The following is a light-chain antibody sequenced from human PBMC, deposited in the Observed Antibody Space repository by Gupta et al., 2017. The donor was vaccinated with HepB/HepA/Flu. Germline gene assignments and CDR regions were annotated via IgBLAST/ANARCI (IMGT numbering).Light chain of an antibody. Sequence: QSVLATPPSLSVAPGLRVPTSCPGRSSNIGAGYDVHWYQQLPGTAPKLLIYGNSNRPSGVPDRFSGSKSGTSASLAITGLQAEDEADYYCQSYDSSLSAHVVFGGGTKLTVL. J-gene: IGLJ2*01. CDR3: QSYDSSLSAHVV. V-gene: IGLV1-40*01. CDR2: GNS. CDR1: SSNIGAGYD.